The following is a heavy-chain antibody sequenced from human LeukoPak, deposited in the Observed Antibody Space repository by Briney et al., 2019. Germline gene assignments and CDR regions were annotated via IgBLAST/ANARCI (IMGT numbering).Heavy chain of an antibody. CDR2: INPNSGGT. CDR3: ARRGPSYGSRSYYYFDY. V-gene: IGHV1-2*02. D-gene: IGHD3-10*01. Sequence: ASVKVSCKASGYTFTGYYMHWVRQAPGQGLEWMGWINPNSGGTKYAQRFQGRVTMTRDTSISTTYMDLSRLRSDDTAVYYCARRGPSYGSRSYYYFDYWGQGTLVTVSS. CDR1: GYTFTGYY. J-gene: IGHJ4*02.